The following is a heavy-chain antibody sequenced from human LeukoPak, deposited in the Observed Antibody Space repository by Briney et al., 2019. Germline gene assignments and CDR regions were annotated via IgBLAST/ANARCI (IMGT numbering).Heavy chain of an antibody. CDR3: ARDQEVFDY. Sequence: ASVKVSCKASGYTFTSNYIHWVRQAPGQGLEWMGMIYPRDGSTSYAQKFQGRVTVTRDTSTSTVHMELSGLRSEDTAVYYWARDQEVFDYGGQGTLVTVSS. J-gene: IGHJ4*02. CDR1: GYTFTSNY. CDR2: IYPRDGST. V-gene: IGHV1-46*01.